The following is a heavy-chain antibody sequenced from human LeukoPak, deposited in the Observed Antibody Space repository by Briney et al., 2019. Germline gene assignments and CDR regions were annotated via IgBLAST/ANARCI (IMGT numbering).Heavy chain of an antibody. D-gene: IGHD2/OR15-2a*01. Sequence: ASVKVSCKASGYTFANYYMHWVRQAPGQGLEWMGIISPSGGSATYAQKFQGRVTTTRDTSTSTVYMELSSLRSEDTAVYYCARNRNIRGPREAFDYWGQGTLVTVSS. V-gene: IGHV1-46*01. CDR2: ISPSGGSA. J-gene: IGHJ4*02. CDR3: ARNRNIRGPREAFDY. CDR1: GYTFANYY.